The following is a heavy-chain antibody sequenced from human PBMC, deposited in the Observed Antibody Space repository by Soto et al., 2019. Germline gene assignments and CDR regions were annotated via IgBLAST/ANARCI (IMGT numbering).Heavy chain of an antibody. Sequence: EVQLLEYGGDLVQPGGSLRLACAASGFSFSSYAMVWVRQAPGKGLEWVSVISARGGNSYFEDSGKGRFTISRDNSKNVLSLEMDSLRADDTGTYFCAQGSIEYSASVDNWGQGTLVIVSA. J-gene: IGHJ4*02. CDR2: ISARGGNS. CDR1: GFSFSSYA. D-gene: IGHD5-12*01. CDR3: AQGSIEYSASVDN. V-gene: IGHV3-23*01.